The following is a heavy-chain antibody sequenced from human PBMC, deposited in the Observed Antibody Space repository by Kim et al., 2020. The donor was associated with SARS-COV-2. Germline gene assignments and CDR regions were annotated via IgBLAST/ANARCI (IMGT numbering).Heavy chain of an antibody. D-gene: IGHD3-10*01. CDR2: INAGNGDT. CDR1: GYTFTSYA. J-gene: IGHJ6*02. Sequence: ASVKVSCKASGYTFTSYAMHWVRQAPGQRLEWMGWINAGNGDTKYSQTFQGRVTIIRDTSASTVYMELSSLRSEDTAVYYCARDLWYYYGSGQTFYGMDVWGQGTTVTVSS. V-gene: IGHV1-3*01. CDR3: ARDLWYYYGSGQTFYGMDV.